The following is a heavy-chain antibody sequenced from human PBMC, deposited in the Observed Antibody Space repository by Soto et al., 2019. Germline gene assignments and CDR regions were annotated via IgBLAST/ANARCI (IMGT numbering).Heavy chain of an antibody. Sequence: EVQLLESGGGLVQPGGSLRLSCAASGFTFSSYAMSWVRQAPGKGLEWVSAISGSGGSTYYADSVKGRFTISRDNSKNTLYLQMNSLRAEDTAVYYCAKAGSLLLFGEPRYYFDYWGQGTLVTVSS. CDR1: GFTFSSYA. V-gene: IGHV3-23*01. D-gene: IGHD3-10*01. J-gene: IGHJ4*02. CDR3: AKAGSLLLFGEPRYYFDY. CDR2: ISGSGGST.